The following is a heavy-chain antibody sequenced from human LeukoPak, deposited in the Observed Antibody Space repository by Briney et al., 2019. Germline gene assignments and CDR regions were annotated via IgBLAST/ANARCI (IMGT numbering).Heavy chain of an antibody. J-gene: IGHJ6*03. Sequence: ASVKVSCKASGGTFSGYAISWVRQAPGQGLEWMGGIIPIFGTANYAQKFQGRVTITADESTSTAYMELSSLRSEDTAVYYCARGPTGYNWNDVSLRGYYYYYMDVWGKGTTVTVSS. D-gene: IGHD1-1*01. CDR2: IIPIFGTA. CDR3: ARGPTGYNWNDVSLRGYYYYYMDV. CDR1: GGTFSGYA. V-gene: IGHV1-69*13.